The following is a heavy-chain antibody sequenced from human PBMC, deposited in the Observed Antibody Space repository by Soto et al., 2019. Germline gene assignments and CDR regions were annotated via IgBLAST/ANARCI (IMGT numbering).Heavy chain of an antibody. Sequence: PVGSLRLSCAASGFTFSSYWMSWVRQAPGKGLEWVANIKQDGSEKYYVDSVKGRFTISRDNAKNSLYLQMNSLRAEDTAVYYCARDPFPTYYDILTGYYYGMDVWGQGTTVTVSS. D-gene: IGHD3-9*01. CDR1: GFTFSSYW. V-gene: IGHV3-7*03. CDR3: ARDPFPTYYDILTGYYYGMDV. J-gene: IGHJ6*02. CDR2: IKQDGSEK.